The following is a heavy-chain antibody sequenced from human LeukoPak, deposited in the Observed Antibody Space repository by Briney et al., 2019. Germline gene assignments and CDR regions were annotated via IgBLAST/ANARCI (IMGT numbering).Heavy chain of an antibody. Sequence: GGSLRLSCAASGFTFSSSWMTWVRQAPGQGLEWVANINEDGSVKNYVVSVKGRFTISRDNAKNSLFLQMNSLRVEDTAVYYCARDKAYNRFDHWGRGTLVTVSS. CDR2: INEDGSVK. V-gene: IGHV3-7*04. CDR3: ARDKAYNRFDH. CDR1: GFTFSSSW. D-gene: IGHD1-1*01. J-gene: IGHJ5*02.